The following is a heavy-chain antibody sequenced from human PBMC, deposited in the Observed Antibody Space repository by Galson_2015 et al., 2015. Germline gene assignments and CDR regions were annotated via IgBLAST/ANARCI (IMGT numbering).Heavy chain of an antibody. V-gene: IGHV3-15*01. J-gene: IGHJ4*01. CDR2: IKSKTDGGTT. Sequence: SLRLSCAASGFTFSHGWMSWVRQAPGKGLELVGRIKSKTDGGTTDYAAPVKDRFTISRDDSKMTLYLQMNSLKTEDTAVYYCTTGEGFGELVDFWGHGPLVTVS. CDR3: TTGEGFGELVDF. CDR1: GFTFSHGW. D-gene: IGHD3-10*01.